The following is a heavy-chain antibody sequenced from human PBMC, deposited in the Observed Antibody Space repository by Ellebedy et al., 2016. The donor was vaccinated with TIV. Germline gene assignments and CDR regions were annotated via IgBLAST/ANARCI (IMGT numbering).Heavy chain of an antibody. D-gene: IGHD4-23*01. Sequence: GESLKISCAAAGVTVSTNYMSWVRQAPGKGLEWVANIKQDGSEKYYVDSVKGRFTISRDNAQNSVDLQMNTLRAEDTAVYYCATTLNYGGNCFFDNWGQGTLVTVSS. CDR2: IKQDGSEK. CDR3: ATTLNYGGNCFFDN. CDR1: GVTVSTNY. V-gene: IGHV3-7*01. J-gene: IGHJ4*02.